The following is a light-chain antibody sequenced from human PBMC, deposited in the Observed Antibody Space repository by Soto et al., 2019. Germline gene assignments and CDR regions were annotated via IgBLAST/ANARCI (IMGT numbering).Light chain of an antibody. Sequence: VLPPSRATLSLPPGDRATLSCRASQSVSSYLAWYQQKPGQAPRLLIYDASNRASGIPPRFSGSGSGTDFTLTISSLEPEDFAVYYCQQRSNWPITFGQGTRLEI. J-gene: IGKJ5*01. CDR2: DAS. CDR3: QQRSNWPIT. V-gene: IGKV3-11*01. CDR1: QSVSSY.